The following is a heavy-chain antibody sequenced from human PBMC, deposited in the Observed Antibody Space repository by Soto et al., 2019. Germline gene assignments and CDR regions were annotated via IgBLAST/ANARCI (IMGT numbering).Heavy chain of an antibody. J-gene: IGHJ3*02. CDR2: ISYDGSNK. Sequence: PGGSLRLSCAASGFTFSSYAMHWVRQAPSKGLEWVAVISYDGSNKYYADSVKGRFTISRDNSKNTLYLQMNSLRAEDTAVYYCARDSPDFDIWGQGTMVT. V-gene: IGHV3-30-3*01. CDR3: ARDSPDFDI. CDR1: GFTFSSYA.